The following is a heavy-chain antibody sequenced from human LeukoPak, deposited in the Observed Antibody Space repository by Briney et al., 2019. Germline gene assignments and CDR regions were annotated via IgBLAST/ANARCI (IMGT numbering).Heavy chain of an antibody. D-gene: IGHD5-18*01. J-gene: IGHJ6*02. CDR3: ARDLGGGIQLWTYYYYYGMDV. Sequence: GASVKVSCKASGYTFTSYGISWVRQAPGQGLEWMGWINPNSGGTNYAQKFQGRVTMTRDTSISTAYMELSRLRSDDTAVYYCARDLGGGIQLWTYYYYYGMDVWGQGTTVTVSS. CDR1: GYTFTSYG. V-gene: IGHV1-2*02. CDR2: INPNSGGT.